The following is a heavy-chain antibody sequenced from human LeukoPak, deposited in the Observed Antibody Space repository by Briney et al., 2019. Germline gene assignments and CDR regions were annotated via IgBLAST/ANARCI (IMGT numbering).Heavy chain of an antibody. CDR1: GGSISSSSYY. D-gene: IGHD3-10*01. V-gene: IGHV4-39*07. Sequence: PSETLSLTCTVSGGSISSSSYYWGWIRQPPGKGLEWIGSIFDSGSTYYNPSLKSRVTISVDTSKNQFSLKLSSVTAADTAVYYCANLVGGSGSYLPPYFDYWGQGTLVTVSS. J-gene: IGHJ4*02. CDR2: IFDSGST. CDR3: ANLVGGSGSYLPPYFDY.